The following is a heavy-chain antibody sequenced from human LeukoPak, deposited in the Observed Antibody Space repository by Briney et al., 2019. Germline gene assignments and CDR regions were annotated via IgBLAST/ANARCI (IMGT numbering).Heavy chain of an antibody. Sequence: ASVKVSCKVSGYTLTELSMHWVRQAPGNGLEWMGGFDPEDGETIYAQKFQGRVTMTEDTSTDTAYMELSSLRSEDTAVYYCATDLGALGLRYFDWLSLDYWGQGTLVTVSS. J-gene: IGHJ4*02. V-gene: IGHV1-24*01. CDR1: GYTLTELS. D-gene: IGHD3-9*01. CDR3: ATDLGALGLRYFDWLSLDY. CDR2: FDPEDGET.